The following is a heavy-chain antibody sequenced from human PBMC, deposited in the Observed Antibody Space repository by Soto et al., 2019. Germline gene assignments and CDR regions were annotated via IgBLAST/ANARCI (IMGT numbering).Heavy chain of an antibody. D-gene: IGHD5-18*01. J-gene: IGHJ6*02. CDR2: ISYDGTNK. Sequence: QVQLVESGGGVVQPGRSLRLSCAASGFTFSTYAMHWVHQAPGKGLEWVAVISYDGTNKYYADSVRGRFTISRDNSKNTLFLQMNSLRAEYTAVYYCAKDGGGYNYGYVMLDKYYYGMDVWGQGTTVTVSS. CDR1: GFTFSTYA. CDR3: AKDGGGYNYGYVMLDKYYYGMDV. V-gene: IGHV3-30-3*01.